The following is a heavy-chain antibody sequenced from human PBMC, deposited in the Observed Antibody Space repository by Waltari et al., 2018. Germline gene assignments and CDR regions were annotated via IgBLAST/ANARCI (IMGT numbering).Heavy chain of an antibody. CDR1: GGSISSSSYY. D-gene: IGHD6-13*01. V-gene: IGHV4-39*01. J-gene: IGHJ4*02. CDR3: VRLESYENYSGSWYKRVYYFDY. CDR2: IYYSGST. Sequence: QLQLQESGPGLVKPSETLSLTCTVSGGSISSSSYYWVWIRQPPGKGLEWIWSIYYSGSTYSNPSLKSRVTISVDTSSNQFSLKLSSVTAADTAVYYCVRLESYENYSGSWYKRVYYFDYWGQGTLVTVSS.